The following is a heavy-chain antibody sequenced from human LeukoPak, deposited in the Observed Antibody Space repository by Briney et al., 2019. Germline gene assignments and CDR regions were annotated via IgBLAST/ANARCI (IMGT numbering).Heavy chain of an antibody. CDR1: GFTFSSYS. Sequence: PGGSLRLSCAASGFTFSSYSMNWVRQAPGKGLEWVSSISSSSSYIYYAGSVKGRFTISRDNAKNSLYLQMNSLRAEDTAVYYCAREGQQLMNWAFDIWGQGTMVTVSS. CDR2: ISSSSSYI. CDR3: AREGQQLMNWAFDI. J-gene: IGHJ3*02. D-gene: IGHD6-13*01. V-gene: IGHV3-21*01.